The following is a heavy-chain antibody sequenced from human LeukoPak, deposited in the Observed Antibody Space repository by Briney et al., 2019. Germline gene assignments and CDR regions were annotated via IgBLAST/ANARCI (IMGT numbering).Heavy chain of an antibody. J-gene: IGHJ4*02. V-gene: IGHV4-61*01. CDR3: ARVLWELLLDY. Sequence: PSETLSLTCTVSGGSVSSGSYYWSWIRQPPGKGLEWIGYIYYSGSTNYNPSLKSRVTISVDTSKNQFSLKLSSVTAADTAVYYCARVLWELLLDYWGQGTLVTVSS. CDR1: GGSVSSGSYY. D-gene: IGHD1-26*01. CDR2: IYYSGST.